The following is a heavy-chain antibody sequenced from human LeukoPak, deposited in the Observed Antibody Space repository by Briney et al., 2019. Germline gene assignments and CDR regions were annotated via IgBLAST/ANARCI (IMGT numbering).Heavy chain of an antibody. CDR1: GGSFSGYY. Sequence: SETLSLTCAVYGGSFSGYYWSWIRQPPGKGLEWIGEINHSGSTNYNPSLKSRVTISVDTSKNQFSLKLSSVTAADTAVYYCARDVMVRGVPFDYWGQGTLVTVSS. J-gene: IGHJ4*02. D-gene: IGHD3-10*01. CDR3: ARDVMVRGVPFDY. V-gene: IGHV4-34*01. CDR2: INHSGST.